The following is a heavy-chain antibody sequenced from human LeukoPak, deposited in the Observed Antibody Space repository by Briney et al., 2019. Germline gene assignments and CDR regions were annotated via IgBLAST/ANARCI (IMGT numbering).Heavy chain of an antibody. CDR2: IYTSGST. CDR3: SLLFIVGAERGSLRVFDY. V-gene: IGHV4-4*07. CDR1: GGSISSYY. D-gene: IGHD1-26*01. Sequence: PSETLSLTCTVSGGSISSYYWSWIRQPAGKGLEWIGRIYTSGSTNYNPSLKSRVTMSVDTSKNQFSLKLSSVTAADTAVYYCSLLFIVGAERGSLRVFDYWGQGTLVTVSS. J-gene: IGHJ4*02.